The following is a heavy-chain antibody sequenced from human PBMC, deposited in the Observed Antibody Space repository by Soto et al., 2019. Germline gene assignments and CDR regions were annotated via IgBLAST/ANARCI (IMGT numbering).Heavy chain of an antibody. CDR1: GDTFGRFT. D-gene: IGHD4-4*01. J-gene: IGHJ5*02. V-gene: IGHV1-69*13. CDR2: IKPISDIT. Sequence: SVKVSCKASGDTFGRFTINWVRQAPGQGLEWMGGIKPISDITNYAQRFQGRVTFTADASTSTVYLELSSLRSEDTAMYYCARDPSTINKLIGVWFDPWGKGTLVTVSS. CDR3: ARDPSTINKLIGVWFDP.